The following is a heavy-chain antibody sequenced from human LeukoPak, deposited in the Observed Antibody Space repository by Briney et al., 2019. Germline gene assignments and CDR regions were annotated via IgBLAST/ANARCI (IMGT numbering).Heavy chain of an antibody. D-gene: IGHD3-16*01. CDR1: GYTLTGYFTGYY. Sequence: ASVKVSCKASGYTLTGYFTGYYMHWVRQAPGQGLEWMGWINPNSGGTKYAQKFQGRVTMTSDTSIDTAYMELTSLRSDDTAMYYCAREGGAHCFDHWGQGTLVTVSS. CDR3: AREGGAHCFDH. J-gene: IGHJ4*02. V-gene: IGHV1-2*02. CDR2: INPNSGGT.